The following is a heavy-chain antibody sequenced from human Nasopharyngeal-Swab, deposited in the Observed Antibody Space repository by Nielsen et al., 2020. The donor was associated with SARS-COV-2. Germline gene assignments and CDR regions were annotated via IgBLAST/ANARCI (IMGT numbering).Heavy chain of an antibody. Sequence: WIRQPPGKGLEWIGSIHYGGDTYYNSSLKRRVTISIDTSKRQLSLNLYSVTAADTAVYYCARDSIYYNYKDVWGTGTTVTVSS. J-gene: IGHJ6*04. D-gene: IGHD3-16*01. V-gene: IGHV4-39*07. CDR3: ARDSIYYNYKDV. CDR2: IHYGGDT.